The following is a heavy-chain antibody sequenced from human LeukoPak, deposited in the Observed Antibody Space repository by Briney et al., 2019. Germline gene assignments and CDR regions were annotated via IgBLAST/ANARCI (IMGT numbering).Heavy chain of an antibody. CDR3: AKRGVVVRVFLVGFHKEAYYFDS. CDR2: LSGSAGGT. D-gene: IGHD3-16*02. J-gene: IGHJ4*02. V-gene: IGHV3-23*01. Sequence: GGSLRLSCGVSGITLSNYGMSWVRQAPGKGLEWVAGLSGSAGGTNYADSVKGRFTISRDNSKNTLFLQMDRLRAEDTAVYFCAKRGVVVRVFLVGFHKEAYYFDSWGQVAQVTVSS. CDR1: GITLSNYG.